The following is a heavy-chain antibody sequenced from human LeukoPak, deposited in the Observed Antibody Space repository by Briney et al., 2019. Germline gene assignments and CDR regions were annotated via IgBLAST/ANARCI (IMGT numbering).Heavy chain of an antibody. CDR1: GLPIGDFA. Sequence: GGSLRLSCVASGLPIGDFAMHWVRQAPGQGLEWVSLISGDGVSTFFTDSVKGRFSISRDNSKNSLFLETSSLRTEDTAMYYCARESGKFDYWGQGTLVAVSS. CDR3: ARESGKFDY. V-gene: IGHV3-43*02. CDR2: ISGDGVST. J-gene: IGHJ4*02.